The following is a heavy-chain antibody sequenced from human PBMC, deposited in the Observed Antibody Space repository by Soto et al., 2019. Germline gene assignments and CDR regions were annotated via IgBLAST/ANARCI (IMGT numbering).Heavy chain of an antibody. J-gene: IGHJ5*02. Sequence: PWGSLRLCCAASGFTISTYAMTWVRQAPGKGLECVSGVTGIGSQIYYADSVKGRFTISKDNSKNTLYLQMSSLREEDTALYYCAKDAVYRDGLWLMDSWGQGTLVTVSS. D-gene: IGHD2-21*01. CDR3: AKDAVYRDGLWLMDS. CDR1: GFTISTYA. CDR2: VTGIGSQI. V-gene: IGHV3-23*01.